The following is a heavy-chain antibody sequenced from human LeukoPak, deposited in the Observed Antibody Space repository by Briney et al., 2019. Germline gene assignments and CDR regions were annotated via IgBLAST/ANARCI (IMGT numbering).Heavy chain of an antibody. V-gene: IGHV3-74*01. CDR2: IRSDGST. D-gene: IGHD3-10*01. Sequence: GGSLRLSCAASGFTFSRNAMSWVRRAPGKGLVWVSRIRSDGSTTYADSVKGRFTISRDNAKNTLYLQMNSLRAEDTAVYYCARAGDYGSGSCAFDMWGQGTMVTVSS. CDR3: ARAGDYGSGSCAFDM. J-gene: IGHJ3*02. CDR1: GFTFSRNA.